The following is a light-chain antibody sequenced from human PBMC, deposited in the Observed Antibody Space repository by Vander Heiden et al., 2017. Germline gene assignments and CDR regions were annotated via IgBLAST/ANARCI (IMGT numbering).Light chain of an antibody. CDR1: RSDVGGYNY. J-gene: IGLJ1*01. CDR3: GSYSTSSTPFV. CDR2: DVS. Sequence: QSALTQPASVSGSPGQSIPISCTGTRSDVGGYNYVSWYQLHPGKAHKLMIYDVSNRTSGVSDRFSGSKSGNTASLIISGLQAEDGADYYCGSYSTSSTPFVFGTGTKVTVL. V-gene: IGLV2-14*03.